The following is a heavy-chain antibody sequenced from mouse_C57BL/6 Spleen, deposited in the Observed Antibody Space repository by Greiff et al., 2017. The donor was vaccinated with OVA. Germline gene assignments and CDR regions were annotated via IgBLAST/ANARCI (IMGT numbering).Heavy chain of an antibody. CDR2: IYPSDSET. CDR1: GYTFTSYW. V-gene: IGHV1-61*01. CDR3: AGRGYGSSYYWYFDV. D-gene: IGHD1-1*01. Sequence: QVQLQQPGAELVRPGSSVKLSCKASGYTFTSYWMDWVKQRPGQGLEWIGNIYPSDSETHYNQKFKDKATLTVDKSSSTAYMQLSSLTSEDSAVYYCAGRGYGSSYYWYFDVWGTGTTVTVSS. J-gene: IGHJ1*03.